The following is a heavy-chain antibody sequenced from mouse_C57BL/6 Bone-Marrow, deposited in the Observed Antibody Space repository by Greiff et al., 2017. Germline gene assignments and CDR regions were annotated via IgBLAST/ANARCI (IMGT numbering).Heavy chain of an antibody. Sequence: EVHLVESGAELVRPGASVKLSCKASGFNIKDDYMHWVKQRPEQGLEWIGWIDPENGDTEYASKFQGKATITVYTSSNTAYRQLSSLTSEDTAVYYCTRIAYWGQGTLVTVSA. CDR2: IDPENGDT. V-gene: IGHV14-4*01. CDR1: GFNIKDDY. J-gene: IGHJ3*01. CDR3: TRIAY.